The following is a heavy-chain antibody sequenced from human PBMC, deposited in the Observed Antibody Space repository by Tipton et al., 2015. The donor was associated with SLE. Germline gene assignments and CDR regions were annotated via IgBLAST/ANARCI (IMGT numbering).Heavy chain of an antibody. CDR2: ISYTGTT. D-gene: IGHD3-10*01. CDR1: GGSITTSSYY. Sequence: TLSLTCTVSGGSITTSSYYWGWIRQPPGKGLEWIATISYTGTTYCNPSLKSRVTLSVDRSKNQFSLKLSPVTAANTAVYYCARDGGFMARGLPSWYFDFWGLGTLVTVSS. CDR3: ARDGGFMARGLPSWYFDF. V-gene: IGHV4-39*07. J-gene: IGHJ2*01.